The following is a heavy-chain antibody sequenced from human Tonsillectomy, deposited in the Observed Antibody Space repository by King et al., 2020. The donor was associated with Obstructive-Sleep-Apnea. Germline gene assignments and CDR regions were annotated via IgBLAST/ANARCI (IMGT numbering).Heavy chain of an antibody. CDR1: GFTFSSYA. J-gene: IGHJ4*02. CDR2: LGGSGFGT. CDR3: AKDLDSSGY. Sequence: VQLVESGGGLVQPGGSLRLSCAASGFTFSSYAMSWVRQAPGKGLDWVSGLGGSGFGTYYPDSWKGRFTITRDNSKNTLYLQMNSLRAEDTAVYYCAKDLDSSGYWGQGTLVTVSS. V-gene: IGHV3-23*04. D-gene: IGHD3-22*01.